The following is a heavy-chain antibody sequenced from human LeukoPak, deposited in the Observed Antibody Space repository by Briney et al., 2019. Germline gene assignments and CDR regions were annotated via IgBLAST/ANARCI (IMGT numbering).Heavy chain of an antibody. J-gene: IGHJ4*02. D-gene: IGHD2-21*02. Sequence: GGSLRLSCAASGFTFSSFAMIWVRQAPGKGLEWVANIKQDGSEKYYVDSVKGRFTISRDNAKNSLYLQMNSLRAEDTAVYYCARDGAGVVTAIQGWGQGTLVTVSS. V-gene: IGHV3-7*01. CDR1: GFTFSSFA. CDR3: ARDGAGVVTAIQG. CDR2: IKQDGSEK.